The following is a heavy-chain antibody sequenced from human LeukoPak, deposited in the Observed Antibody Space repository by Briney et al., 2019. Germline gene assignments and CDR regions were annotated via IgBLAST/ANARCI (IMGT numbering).Heavy chain of an antibody. Sequence: ASVRVSCKASGYTFTAYYMHWVRQAPGQGLEWMGWINPNSGGTNYAQKFQGRVTMTRDTSISTAYMELSRLRSNDTAVYYCARGGAARPEFFDYWGQGTLVTVSS. D-gene: IGHD6-6*01. CDR2: INPNSGGT. V-gene: IGHV1-2*02. CDR1: GYTFTAYY. CDR3: ARGGAARPEFFDY. J-gene: IGHJ4*02.